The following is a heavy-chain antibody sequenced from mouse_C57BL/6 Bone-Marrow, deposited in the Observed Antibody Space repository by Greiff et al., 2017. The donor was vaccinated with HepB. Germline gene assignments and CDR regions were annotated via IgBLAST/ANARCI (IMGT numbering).Heavy chain of an antibody. D-gene: IGHD1-1*01. CDR3: ARALYYYGSIHWYFDV. Sequence: VQLKESGPGLVKPSQSLSLTCSVTGYSITSGYYWNWIRQFPGNKLEWMGYISYDGSNNYNPSLKNRISITRDTSQNQFFLKLNSVTTEDTATYYCARALYYYGSIHWYFDVWGTGTTVTVSS. V-gene: IGHV3-6*01. CDR1: GYSITSGYY. J-gene: IGHJ1*03. CDR2: ISYDGSN.